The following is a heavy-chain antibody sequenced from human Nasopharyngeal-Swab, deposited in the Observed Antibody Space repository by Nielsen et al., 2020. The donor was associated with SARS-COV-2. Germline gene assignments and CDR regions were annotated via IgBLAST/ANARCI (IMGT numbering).Heavy chain of an antibody. CDR2: INAGNGNT. Sequence: ASVKVPCKASGYTFTSYAMHWVRQAPGQRLEWMGWINAGNGNTKYSQKFQGRVTITRDTSASTAYMELSSLRSEDTAVYYCARSGVTTFGGVYYFDYWGQGTLVTVSS. CDR3: ARSGVTTFGGVYYFDY. J-gene: IGHJ4*02. CDR1: GYTFTSYA. D-gene: IGHD3-16*01. V-gene: IGHV1-3*01.